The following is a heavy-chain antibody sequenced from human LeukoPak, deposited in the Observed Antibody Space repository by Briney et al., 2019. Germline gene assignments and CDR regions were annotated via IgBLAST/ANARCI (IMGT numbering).Heavy chain of an antibody. J-gene: IGHJ6*03. V-gene: IGHV3-48*01. Sequence: RGSLRLSCAASGFTFSSYSMNWVRQAPGKGLEWVSYISSSSSTIYYADSVKGRFTISRDNAKNSLYLQMNSLRAEDTAVYYCARDRGYYYYYYMDVWGKGTTVTVSS. CDR1: GFTFSSYS. CDR3: ARDRGYYYYYYMDV. CDR2: ISSSSSTI.